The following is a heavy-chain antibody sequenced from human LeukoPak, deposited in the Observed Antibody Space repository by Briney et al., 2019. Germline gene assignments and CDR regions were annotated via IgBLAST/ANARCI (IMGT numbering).Heavy chain of an antibody. J-gene: IGHJ4*02. D-gene: IGHD3-22*01. Sequence: SETLSLTCTVSGGSVSSGSYYWSWIRQPPGKGLEWIGYIYYSGITNYNPSLKSRVTISVVTSKNQFSLKLSSVTAADTAVYYCAGSYDSSGYYYYWGQGTLVTVSS. CDR2: IYYSGIT. CDR1: GGSVSSGSYY. CDR3: AGSYDSSGYYYY. V-gene: IGHV4-61*01.